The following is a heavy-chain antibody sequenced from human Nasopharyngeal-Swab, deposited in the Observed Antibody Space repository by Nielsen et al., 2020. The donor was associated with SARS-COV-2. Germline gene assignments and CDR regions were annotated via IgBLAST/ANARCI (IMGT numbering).Heavy chain of an antibody. CDR2: VFSGVST. CDR1: GLTVSNNY. J-gene: IGHJ6*02. CDR3: ARPSIAARQNYYYGMDV. D-gene: IGHD6-6*01. V-gene: IGHV3-66*04. Sequence: GESLKISCAASGLTVSNNYMTWVRQAPGQGLEWVSIVFSGVSTYYADSVKGRFTISRDNSKNTLYLQMNSLRAEDTAVYYCARPSIAARQNYYYGMDVWGQGTTVTVSS.